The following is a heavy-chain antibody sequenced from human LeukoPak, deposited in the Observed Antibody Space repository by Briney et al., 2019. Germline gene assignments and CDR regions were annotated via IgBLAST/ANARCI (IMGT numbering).Heavy chain of an antibody. CDR1: GFTFSSYG. CDR3: AKSDGFGSYYYGMDV. CDR2: ISYDGSNK. D-gene: IGHD5-18*01. V-gene: IGHV3-30*18. Sequence: GRSLRLSCAASGFTFSSYGMHWVRQAPGKGLEWVAVISYDGSNKYYADSVKGRFTISRDISKNTLYLQMNSLRAEDTAVYYCAKSDGFGSYYYGMDVWGQGTTVTVSS. J-gene: IGHJ6*02.